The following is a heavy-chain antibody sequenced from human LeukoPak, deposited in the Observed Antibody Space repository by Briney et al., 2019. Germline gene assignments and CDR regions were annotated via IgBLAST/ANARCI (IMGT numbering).Heavy chain of an antibody. V-gene: IGHV1-18*01. CDR1: GYTFTSYG. J-gene: IGHJ4*02. Sequence: ASVKVSCKASGYTFTSYGISWVRQAPGQGPEWMGWISAYNGNTNYAQKLQGRVTMTTDTSTSTAYMELRSLRSDDTAVYYCAREGLGYYYDSSGYGYWGQGTLVTVSS. CDR2: ISAYNGNT. D-gene: IGHD3-22*01. CDR3: AREGLGYYYDSSGYGY.